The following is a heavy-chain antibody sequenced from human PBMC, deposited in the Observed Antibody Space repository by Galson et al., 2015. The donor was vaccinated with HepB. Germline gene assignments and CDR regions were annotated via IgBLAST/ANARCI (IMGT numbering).Heavy chain of an antibody. CDR1: GYSFTSYW. CDR3: ASTVSVDTAMVIAFDI. D-gene: IGHD5-18*01. J-gene: IGHJ3*02. V-gene: IGHV5-51*03. Sequence: GAEVKKPGESLKISCKGSGYSFTSYWIGWVRQMPGKGLEWMGIIYPGDSDTRYSPSFQGQVTISADKSISTAYLQWSSLKASDTAMYYCASTVSVDTAMVIAFDIWGQGTMVTVSS. CDR2: IYPGDSDT.